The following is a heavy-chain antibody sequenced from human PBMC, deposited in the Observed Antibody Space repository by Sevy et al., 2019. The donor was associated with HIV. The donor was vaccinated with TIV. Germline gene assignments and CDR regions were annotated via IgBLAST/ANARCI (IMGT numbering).Heavy chain of an antibody. J-gene: IGHJ3*02. V-gene: IGHV1-69*10. CDR2: IIPILGIA. CDR3: ARGEMGELDAFDI. Sequence: ASVKVSCKASGGTFSSYAISWVRQAPGQGLEWMGGIIPILGIANYAQTFQGRVTITADKSTSTAYMELSSLRSEDTAVYYCARGEMGELDAFDIWGQGTMVTVSS. CDR1: GGTFSSYA. D-gene: IGHD1-26*01.